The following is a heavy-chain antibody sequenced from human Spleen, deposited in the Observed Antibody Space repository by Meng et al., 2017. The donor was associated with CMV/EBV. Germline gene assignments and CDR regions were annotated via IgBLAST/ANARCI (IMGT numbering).Heavy chain of an antibody. J-gene: IGHJ6*02. CDR1: GGSISSANSY. D-gene: IGHD3-16*01. V-gene: IGHV4-30-4*08. Sequence: SETLSLTCTVSGGSISSANSYWSWIRQPPGKGLEWIGYIYSGGNVYYNPSLKSRIIISLYTSKNQFSLKLSSVTAADTAVYYCARVSFEGDDDDPYYYYGVDVWGQGTTVTVSS. CDR2: IYSGGNV. CDR3: ARVSFEGDDDDPYYYYGVDV.